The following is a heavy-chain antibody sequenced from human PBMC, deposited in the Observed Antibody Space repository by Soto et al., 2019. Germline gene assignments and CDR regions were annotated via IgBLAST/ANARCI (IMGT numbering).Heavy chain of an antibody. CDR2: LYSGGKT. V-gene: IGHV3-53*01. D-gene: IGHD5-18*01. J-gene: IGHJ4*02. CDR3: ARASTYGYTETFDL. CDR1: GFTVSSKY. Sequence: PGGSLRLSCAVSGFTVSSKYMSWVRQAPGKGLEWVSVLYSGGKTYDADSVKGRFTISRDNSKNTLYLQMNSLRVEDTAVYYCARASTYGYTETFDLWGQGTLVTVSS.